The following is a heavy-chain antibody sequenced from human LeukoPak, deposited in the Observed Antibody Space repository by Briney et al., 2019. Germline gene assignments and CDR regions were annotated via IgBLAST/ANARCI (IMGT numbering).Heavy chain of an antibody. CDR3: ARRRYFDY. Sequence: SETLSLTCAVYGGSFSGYYWSWIRQPPGKGLEWIGEVNHSGSTNYNPSLKSRVTISVDTSKNQFSLKLSSVTAADTAVYYCARRRYFDYWGQGTLVTVSS. J-gene: IGHJ4*02. CDR1: GGSFSGYY. V-gene: IGHV4-34*01. CDR2: VNHSGST.